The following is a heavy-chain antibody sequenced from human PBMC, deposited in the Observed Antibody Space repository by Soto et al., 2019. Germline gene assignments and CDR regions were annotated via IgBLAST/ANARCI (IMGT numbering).Heavy chain of an antibody. CDR3: ARGGQDFWSGPFDY. V-gene: IGHV4-59*10. CDR1: GGSFSGYY. Sequence: SETLSLTCGVNGGSFSGYYWNWIRQSPGKGLEWIGRIDTSGSTNYNPSLKSRVTMSVDTSKQEFSLKLSSVTAADTALYYCARGGQDFWSGPFDYWGRGALVTVSS. CDR2: IDTSGST. D-gene: IGHD3-3*01. J-gene: IGHJ4*02.